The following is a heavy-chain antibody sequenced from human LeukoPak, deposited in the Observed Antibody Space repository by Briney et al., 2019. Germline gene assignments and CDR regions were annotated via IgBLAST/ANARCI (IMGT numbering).Heavy chain of an antibody. J-gene: IGHJ5*02. CDR2: IIPILGIA. CDR3: AREPVVGATPNWFDP. Sequence: SVKVSCKASGGTFSSYAISWVRQAPGQGLGWMGRIIPILGIANYAQKFQGRVTITADKSTSTAYMELSSLRSEDTAVYYCAREPVVGATPNWFDPWGQGTLVTVSS. D-gene: IGHD1-26*01. CDR1: GGTFSSYA. V-gene: IGHV1-69*04.